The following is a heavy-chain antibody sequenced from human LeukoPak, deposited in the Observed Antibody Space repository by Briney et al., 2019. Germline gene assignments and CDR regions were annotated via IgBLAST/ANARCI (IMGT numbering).Heavy chain of an antibody. V-gene: IGHV1-46*01. Sequence: GASVKVSCKASGYTFTGYYMHWVRQAPGQGLEWMGIINPSGGSTSYAQKFQGRVTMTRDMSTSTVYMELSSLRSEDTAVYYCARAPSLDGDQDYWGQGTLVTVSS. J-gene: IGHJ4*02. CDR3: ARAPSLDGDQDY. CDR2: INPSGGST. CDR1: GYTFTGYY. D-gene: IGHD4-17*01.